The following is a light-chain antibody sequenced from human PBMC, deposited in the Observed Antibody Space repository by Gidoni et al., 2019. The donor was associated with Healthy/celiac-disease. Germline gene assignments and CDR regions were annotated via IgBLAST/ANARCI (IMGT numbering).Light chain of an antibody. J-gene: IGKJ4*01. CDR3: QQYDNPPS. V-gene: IGKV1-33*01. CDR2: DAS. CDR1: QDISNY. Sequence: DIQMTQSPSSLSASVGDRVTITCQASQDISNYLNWYQQKPGKAPKLLIYDASNLETGVTSRFSGSGSGTDFTFTISSLQPEAIATYYCQQYDNPPSFGGGTKVEIK.